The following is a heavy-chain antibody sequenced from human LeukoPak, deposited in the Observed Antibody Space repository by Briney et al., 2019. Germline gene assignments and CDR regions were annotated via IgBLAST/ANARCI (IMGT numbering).Heavy chain of an antibody. D-gene: IGHD3-22*01. CDR2: INSDGSST. V-gene: IGHV3-74*01. CDR1: GFTFSSYW. CDR3: ARDPYYYDSSGYHNYDAFDI. Sequence: GGSLRLSCAASGFTFSSYWMHWVRQAPGEGLVWVSRINSDGSSTSYADSVKGRFTISRDNAKNTLYLQMNSLRAEDTAVYYCARDPYYYDSSGYHNYDAFDIWGQGTMVTVSS. J-gene: IGHJ3*02.